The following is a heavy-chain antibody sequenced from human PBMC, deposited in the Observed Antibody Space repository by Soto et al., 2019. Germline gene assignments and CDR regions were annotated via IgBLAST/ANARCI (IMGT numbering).Heavy chain of an antibody. CDR2: ISDSGDNT. D-gene: IGHD1-7*01. CDR3: GPGNSAVYSMDV. V-gene: IGHV3-23*01. Sequence: GGSLRLSCAASGFTFRNYAMSWVRQAPGKGLEWVSAISDSGDNTYYADSIKGRFTISRDNSKNTLYLHMNSLRADDTAVYYCGPGNSAVYSMDVWGQGTTVTVAS. CDR1: GFTFRNYA. J-gene: IGHJ6*02.